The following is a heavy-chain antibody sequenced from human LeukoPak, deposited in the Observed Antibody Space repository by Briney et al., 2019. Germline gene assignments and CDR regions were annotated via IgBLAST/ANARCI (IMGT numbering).Heavy chain of an antibody. J-gene: IGHJ5*02. CDR3: ARTDCGGDCYSSRGWFDP. D-gene: IGHD2-21*02. V-gene: IGHV1-69*10. Sequence: APLKLSRTAAGATFNNYTISWVREAPGPGLEWMGGISPIFGIANSAQKFHGRVTITADKSTSTGYMALSTLRSEDTAVYYCARTDCGGDCYSSRGWFDPWGQGTLVTVSS. CDR2: ISPIFGIA. CDR1: GATFNNYT.